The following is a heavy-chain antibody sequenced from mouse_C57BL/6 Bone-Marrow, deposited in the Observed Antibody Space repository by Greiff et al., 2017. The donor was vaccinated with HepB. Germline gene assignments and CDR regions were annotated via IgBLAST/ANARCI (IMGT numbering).Heavy chain of an antibody. CDR3: ARYLTGTGFAY. V-gene: IGHV7-3*01. CDR2: IRNKANGYTT. J-gene: IGHJ3*01. CDR1: GFTFTDYY. Sequence: EVQLVESGGGLVQPGGSLSLSCAASGFTFTDYYMSWVRQPPGKALEWLGFIRNKANGYTTEYSASVKGRFTISRDNSQSILYLQMNALRAEDSATYYCARYLTGTGFAYWGQGTLVTVSA. D-gene: IGHD4-1*01.